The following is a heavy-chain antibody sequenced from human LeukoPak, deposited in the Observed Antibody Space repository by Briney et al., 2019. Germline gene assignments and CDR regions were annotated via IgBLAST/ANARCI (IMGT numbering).Heavy chain of an antibody. CDR2: ISSSGSTI. Sequence: GGSLRLSCAGSGFTFSSYEMSWVRQAPGKRLEWVSYISSSGSTIYYADSVKGRFTISRDNAKNSLYLQMNSLRAEDTAVYYCAELGITMIGGVWGKGTTVTISS. CDR1: GFTFSSYE. D-gene: IGHD3-10*02. V-gene: IGHV3-48*03. J-gene: IGHJ6*04. CDR3: AELGITMIGGV.